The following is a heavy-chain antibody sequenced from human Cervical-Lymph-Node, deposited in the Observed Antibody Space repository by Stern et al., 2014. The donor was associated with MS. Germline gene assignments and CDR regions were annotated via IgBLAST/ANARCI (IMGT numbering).Heavy chain of an antibody. CDR3: ARQIVGHCSGIMCYYFDY. CDR2: ISSIGSYI. V-gene: IGHV3-21*01. CDR1: GFTFGPYT. J-gene: IGHJ4*02. D-gene: IGHD2-15*01. Sequence: EVQLVESGGGLVKPGGSLRLSCAASGFTFGPYTMIWVRQSPGEGLQWVSSISSIGSYIYYADSVRGRFTISRDNAQNSLYLQMDSLRAEDTAVYYCARQIVGHCSGIMCYYFDYWGQGTLVTVSS.